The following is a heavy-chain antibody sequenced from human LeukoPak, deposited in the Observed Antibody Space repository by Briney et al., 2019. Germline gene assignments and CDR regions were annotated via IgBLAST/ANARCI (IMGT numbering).Heavy chain of an antibody. CDR2: ISWNSGSI. D-gene: IGHD2-2*01. Sequence: SGGSLRLSCAASGFTFDDYAMHWVRQAPGKGLEWVSGISWNSGSIDYADSVKGRFTISRDNAKNSLYLQMNSLRAEDMALYYCAKDVSSTRYYYYGMDVWGQGTTVTVSS. J-gene: IGHJ6*02. CDR3: AKDVSSTRYYYYGMDV. CDR1: GFTFDDYA. V-gene: IGHV3-9*03.